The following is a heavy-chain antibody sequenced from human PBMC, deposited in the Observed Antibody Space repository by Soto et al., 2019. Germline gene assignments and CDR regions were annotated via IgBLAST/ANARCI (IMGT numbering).Heavy chain of an antibody. CDR1: GFTFSSYS. J-gene: IGHJ5*02. Sequence: EVKLVESGGGLVKPGGSLRLSCAASGFTFSSYSMNWVRQAPGQGLEWVSSISSTSTYIFYADSMKGRVTISRDNAKNSLYLQMNSLRVEDTAIYYCAGGGQLDPWGQGTLVTVSS. V-gene: IGHV3-21*01. CDR2: ISSTSTYI. CDR3: AGGGQLDP. D-gene: IGHD3-16*01.